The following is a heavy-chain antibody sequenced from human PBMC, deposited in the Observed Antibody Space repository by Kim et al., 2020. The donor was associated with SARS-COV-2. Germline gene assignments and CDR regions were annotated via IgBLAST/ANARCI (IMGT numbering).Heavy chain of an antibody. CDR1: GFTFSSYG. V-gene: IGHV3-30*18. D-gene: IGHD6-19*01. Sequence: GGSLRLSCAASGFTFSSYGMHWVRQAPGKGLEWVAVISYDGSNKYYADSVKGRFTISRDNSKNTLYLQMNSLRAEDTAVYYCAKPGRSGIAVAGTVVYWGQGTLVTVSS. CDR2: ISYDGSNK. J-gene: IGHJ4*02. CDR3: AKPGRSGIAVAGTVVY.